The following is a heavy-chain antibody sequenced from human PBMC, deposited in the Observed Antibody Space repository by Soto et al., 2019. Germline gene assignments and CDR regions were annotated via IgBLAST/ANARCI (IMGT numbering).Heavy chain of an antibody. D-gene: IGHD3-10*01. CDR3: ARHPKYYNSVHYFAY. CDR2: IYPDDSDT. J-gene: IGHJ4*02. CDR1: GYIFTSYW. V-gene: IGHV5-51*01. Sequence: PGESLKISCKGSGYIFTSYWIGWVRQMPGKGLEWMGIIYPDDSDTRYSPSFQGQVTISADKSIWTAYLQWNSLKASNTAMYYCARHPKYYNSVHYFAYWGQGTRVTVSS.